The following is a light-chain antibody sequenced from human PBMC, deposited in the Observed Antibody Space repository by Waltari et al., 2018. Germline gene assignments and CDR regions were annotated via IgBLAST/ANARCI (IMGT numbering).Light chain of an antibody. CDR1: QGISRW. J-gene: IGKJ1*01. Sequence: DIQMTQSPSTLSASVGDRVTITCRASQGISRWLAWYQQKPGKAPKVLIYDASSLESGVRSRFSGSGSGTEFTLTISSLQPDDFATYYCQQYNSYPQTFGQGTKVEIK. CDR2: DAS. CDR3: QQYNSYPQT. V-gene: IGKV1-5*01.